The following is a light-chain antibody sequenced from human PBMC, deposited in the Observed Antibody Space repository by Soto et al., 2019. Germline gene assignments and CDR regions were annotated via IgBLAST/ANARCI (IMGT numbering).Light chain of an antibody. Sequence: EIVLTQPGGSQNIGRATRRAHCRWASQSISSSYLAWYQQRPGQAPRLLIYGASSRATGIPDRFSGSGSGTEFTLTISRLGPEDFAVYYCQQYGSSLTFGQGTRLEIK. J-gene: IGKJ5*01. CDR3: QQYGSSLT. CDR2: GAS. V-gene: IGKV3-20*01. CDR1: QSISSSY.